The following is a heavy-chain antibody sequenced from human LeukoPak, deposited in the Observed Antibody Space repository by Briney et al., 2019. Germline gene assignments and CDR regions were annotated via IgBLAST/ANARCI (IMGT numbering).Heavy chain of an antibody. D-gene: IGHD6-13*01. J-gene: IGHJ4*02. Sequence: ASVKVSCKASGYTFTSYDINWVRQATGQGLEWMGRINPNSGGTNYAQKFQGRVTMARDTSISTAYMELSRLRSDDTAVYYCASIGIAAAGGGYWGQGTLVTVSS. V-gene: IGHV1-2*06. CDR1: GYTFTSYD. CDR2: INPNSGGT. CDR3: ASIGIAAAGGGY.